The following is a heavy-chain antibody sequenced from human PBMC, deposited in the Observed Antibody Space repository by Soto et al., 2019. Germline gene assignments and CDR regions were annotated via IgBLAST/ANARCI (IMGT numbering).Heavy chain of an antibody. CDR3: TRVAAAVYYYYGMDV. J-gene: IGHJ6*02. D-gene: IGHD6-13*01. V-gene: IGHV3-49*03. CDR2: IRSKAYGGTT. CDR1: GFTFGDYT. Sequence: GGSLRLSCTASGFTFGDYTMSWFRQAPGKGLEWVGFIRSKAYGGTTEYAASVKGRFTISRDDSKSIAYLQMNSLKTEDTAVYYCTRVAAAVYYYYGMDVWGQATTVTVS.